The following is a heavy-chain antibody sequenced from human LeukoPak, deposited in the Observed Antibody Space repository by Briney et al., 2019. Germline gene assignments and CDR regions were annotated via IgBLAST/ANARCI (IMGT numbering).Heavy chain of an antibody. V-gene: IGHV4-30-2*01. D-gene: IGHD2-2*01. CDR3: APLVVVPAADTPN. Sequence: SETLSLTCTVSGGSISSGGYYWSWIRQPPGKGLEWIGYIYHSGSTYYNPSLKSRVTVSVDRSKNQFSLKLSSVTAADTAVYYCAPLVVVPAADTPNWGQGTLVTVSS. J-gene: IGHJ4*02. CDR1: GGSISSGGYY. CDR2: IYHSGST.